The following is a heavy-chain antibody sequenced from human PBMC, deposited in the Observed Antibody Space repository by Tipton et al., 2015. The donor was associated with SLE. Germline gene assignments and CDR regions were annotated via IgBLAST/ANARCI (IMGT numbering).Heavy chain of an antibody. Sequence: TLSLTCTVAGDSMDNYYWTWIRQPPGKGLEWIGTIYYSGNTYNNPSLKSRLSISIDKSKNQFSLKLSSVIAADTAVYYCARGSVVADDFWGQGTLVTVSS. J-gene: IGHJ4*02. V-gene: IGHV4-59*01. CDR2: IYYSGNT. D-gene: IGHD2-15*01. CDR3: ARGSVVADDF. CDR1: GDSMDNYY.